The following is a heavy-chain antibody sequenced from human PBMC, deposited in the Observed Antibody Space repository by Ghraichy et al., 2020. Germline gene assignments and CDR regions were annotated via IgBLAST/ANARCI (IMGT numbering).Heavy chain of an antibody. J-gene: IGHJ6*03. D-gene: IGHD5-12*01. V-gene: IGHV1-18*04. CDR1: GYTFTSYG. Sequence: ASVKVSCKASGYTFTSYGISWVRQAPGQGLEWMGWISAYNGNTNYAQKLQGRVTMTTDTSTSTAYMELRSLRSDDTAVYYCARARGYDSVFDPFDYYYMDVWGKGTTVTVSS. CDR2: ISAYNGNT. CDR3: ARARGYDSVFDPFDYYYMDV.